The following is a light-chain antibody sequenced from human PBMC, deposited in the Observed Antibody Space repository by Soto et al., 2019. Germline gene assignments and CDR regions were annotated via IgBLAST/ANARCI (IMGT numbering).Light chain of an antibody. V-gene: IGKV1-5*01. J-gene: IGKJ2*01. CDR3: QQYKTYTT. Sequence: DIPMTQSPSTLSASVGDRVTITCRASQSIGTWLVWYQQKPGKAPKVLIYDASSLQSGVPSRFSGHGSGTDFTLTISSLQPDDSAIYYCQQYKTYTTFGQGTKLEIK. CDR2: DAS. CDR1: QSIGTW.